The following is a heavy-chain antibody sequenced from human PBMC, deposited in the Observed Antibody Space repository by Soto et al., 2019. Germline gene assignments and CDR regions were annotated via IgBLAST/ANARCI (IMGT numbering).Heavy chain of an antibody. CDR2: ISYDGSNK. CDR1: GFTFSSYA. D-gene: IGHD6-13*01. V-gene: IGHV3-30-3*01. Sequence: QVPLVESGGGVVQPGRSLRLSCAASGFTFSSYAMHWVRQAPGKGLEWVAVISYDGSNKYYADSVKGRFTISRDNSKNTLYLQMNSLRAEDTAVYYCARGYSSSSAAFDYWGQGTLVTVSS. J-gene: IGHJ4*02. CDR3: ARGYSSSSAAFDY.